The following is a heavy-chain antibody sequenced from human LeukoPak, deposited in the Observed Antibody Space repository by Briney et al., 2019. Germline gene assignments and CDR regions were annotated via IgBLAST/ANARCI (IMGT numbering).Heavy chain of an antibody. V-gene: IGHV4-39*07. J-gene: IGHJ5*02. CDR3: ARDLGTILDP. CDR2: IYYSGST. D-gene: IGHD5-12*01. CDR1: GGSISSSSYY. Sequence: SETLSLTCTVSGGSISSSSYYWGWIRQPPGKGLEWIGSIYYSGSTYYNPSLKSRVTISVDTSRNQFSLKLSSVTAADTAVYYCARDLGTILDPWGQGTLVTVSS.